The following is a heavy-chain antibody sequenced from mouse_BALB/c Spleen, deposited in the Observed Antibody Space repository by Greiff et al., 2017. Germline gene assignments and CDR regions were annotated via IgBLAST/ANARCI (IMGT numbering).Heavy chain of an antibody. V-gene: IGHV5-17*02. CDR3: ASWDPYYAMDY. D-gene: IGHD4-1*01. CDR1: GFTFSSFG. CDR2: ISSGSSTI. Sequence: LKESGGGLVQPGGSRKLSCAASGFTFSSFGMHWVRQAPEKGLEWVAYISSGSSTIYYADTVKGRFTISRDNPKNTLFLQMTSLRSEDTAMYYCASWDPYYAMDYWGQGTSVTVSS. J-gene: IGHJ4*01.